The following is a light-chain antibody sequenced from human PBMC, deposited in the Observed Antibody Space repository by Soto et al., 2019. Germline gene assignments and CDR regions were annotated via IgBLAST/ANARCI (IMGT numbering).Light chain of an antibody. CDR1: QSFSSSY. CDR3: QQYGSSPIT. CDR2: GAS. Sequence: DIVLTQSPGSLSLSPGERGTLXCRASQSFSSSYLAWYQQKPGQAPRLLIYGASSRANGSPDRFSGTVSGTDFTRTISRLEPEDFAVYYCQQYGSSPITFGQGTRLEIK. V-gene: IGKV3-20*01. J-gene: IGKJ5*01.